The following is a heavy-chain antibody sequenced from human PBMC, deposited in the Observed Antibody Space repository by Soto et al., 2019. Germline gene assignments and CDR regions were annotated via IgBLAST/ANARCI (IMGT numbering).Heavy chain of an antibody. Sequence: VQLVESGGGLVQPGGSLRLSCAASGFTFSSYEMNWVRQAPGKGLEWVSYISSSGSTIYYADSVKGRFTISRDNAKNSLYLQMNSLRAEDTAVYYCARSGYCSSTSCYPSYNWFDPWGQGTLVTVSS. CDR3: ARSGYCSSTSCYPSYNWFDP. D-gene: IGHD2-2*01. CDR1: GFTFSSYE. V-gene: IGHV3-48*03. CDR2: ISSSGSTI. J-gene: IGHJ5*02.